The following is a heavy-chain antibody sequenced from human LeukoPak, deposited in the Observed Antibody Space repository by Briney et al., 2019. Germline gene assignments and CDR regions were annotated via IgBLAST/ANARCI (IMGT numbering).Heavy chain of an antibody. V-gene: IGHV3-23*01. D-gene: IGHD4-11*01. CDR1: GFIFSSYA. Sequence: LPGGSLRLSCAASGFIFSSYAMTWVRQAPGKGLEWVSSISGSGDTTKYVDSVRGRFTISRDNSKNTVNLRMSSLRGDDTAVYYCAKEGGDYSDYYYYSTVDVWGQGTTVTVSS. CDR2: ISGSGDTT. J-gene: IGHJ6*02. CDR3: AKEGGDYSDYYYYSTVDV.